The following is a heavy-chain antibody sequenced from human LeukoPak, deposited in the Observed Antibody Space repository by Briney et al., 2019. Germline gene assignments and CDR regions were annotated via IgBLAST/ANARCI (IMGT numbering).Heavy chain of an antibody. CDR1: GGSFSGYY. V-gene: IGHV4-34*01. J-gene: IGHJ6*03. Sequence: SETLSLTCAVYGGSFSGYYWSWIRQPPGKGLEWIGEINHSGSTNYNPSLKSRVTISVDTSKNQFSLKLSPVTAADTAVYYCARGLRGHYYYYMDVWGKGTTVTVSS. CDR2: INHSGST. CDR3: ARGLRGHYYYYMDV.